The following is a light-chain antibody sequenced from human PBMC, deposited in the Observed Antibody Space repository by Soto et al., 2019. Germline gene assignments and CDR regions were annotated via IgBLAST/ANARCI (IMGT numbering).Light chain of an antibody. Sequence: EIEMTQSPATLSASPGERATLSCRASQSVSSSLAWYQQKPGQAPRLLIYGASTRATGIPARFSGSGSGTELTLTIISLQSEDYAVYYCQQYNNWPWYTFGQGTKLEIK. CDR1: QSVSSS. CDR2: GAS. CDR3: QQYNNWPWYT. V-gene: IGKV3-15*01. J-gene: IGKJ2*01.